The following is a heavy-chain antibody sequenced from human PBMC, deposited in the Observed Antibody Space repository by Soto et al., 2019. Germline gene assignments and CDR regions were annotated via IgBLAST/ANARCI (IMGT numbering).Heavy chain of an antibody. CDR1: GFTFSSYS. V-gene: IGHV3-48*01. D-gene: IGHD3-3*01. Sequence: ESGGGLVRPGGSLRLSCAASGFTFSSYSMNWVRQAPGKGLEWVSYISSSSSTIYYADSVKGRFTISRDNAKNSLYLQMNSLRAEDTAVYYYAIPPSNFWSGYPFDYWGQGTLVTVSS. J-gene: IGHJ4*02. CDR3: AIPPSNFWSGYPFDY. CDR2: ISSSSSTI.